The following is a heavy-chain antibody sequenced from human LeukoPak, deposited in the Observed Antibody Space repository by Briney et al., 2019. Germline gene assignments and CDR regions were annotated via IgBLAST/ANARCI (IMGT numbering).Heavy chain of an antibody. V-gene: IGHV3-20*04. CDR1: GFTFDDYG. CDR3: AKDIGSGDDY. J-gene: IGHJ4*02. D-gene: IGHD6-25*01. CDR2: INWNGGST. Sequence: GGSLRLSCAASGFTFDDYGMSWVRQAPGKGLEWVSGINWNGGSTGYADSVKGRFTISRDNSKNSLYLQMNSLRTEDTALYYCAKDIGSGDDYWGQGTLVTVSS.